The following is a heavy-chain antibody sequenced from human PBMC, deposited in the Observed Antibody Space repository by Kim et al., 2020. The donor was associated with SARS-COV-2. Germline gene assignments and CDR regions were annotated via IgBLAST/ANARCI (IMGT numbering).Heavy chain of an antibody. CDR3: ARGYGSGGPYGMDV. D-gene: IGHD3-10*01. V-gene: IGHV4-30-2*01. CDR2: IYYSGST. CDR1: GGSISSGGYS. Sequence: SETLSLTCAVSGGSISSGGYSWSWIRQPPGKGLEWIGYIYYSGSTYYNPSLKSRVTLSVDRSKNQFSLKLSSVTAADTAVYYCARGYGSGGPYGMDVWGQGTTVTVSS. J-gene: IGHJ6*02.